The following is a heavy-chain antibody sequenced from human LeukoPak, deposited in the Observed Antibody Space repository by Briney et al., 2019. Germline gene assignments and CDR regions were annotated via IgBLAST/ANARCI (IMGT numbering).Heavy chain of an antibody. CDR3: ARTYYFDY. Sequence: GGSLRLSCATSGFTFSSYTMNWVRQAPGKGLEWVSIVSPTSSYIYYADSVKGRFTISRDNAKNSLYLQMNSLRAEDTAVYYCARTYYFDYWGQGTLVTVSS. CDR1: GFTFSSYT. J-gene: IGHJ4*02. V-gene: IGHV3-21*01. CDR2: VSPTSSYI.